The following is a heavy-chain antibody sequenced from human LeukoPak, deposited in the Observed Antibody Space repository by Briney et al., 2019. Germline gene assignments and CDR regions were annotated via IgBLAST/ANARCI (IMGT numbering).Heavy chain of an antibody. CDR3: ARGQRRFYCSSTSCRDSTLGY. V-gene: IGHV4-34*01. D-gene: IGHD2-2*01. CDR2: INHSGST. Sequence: SETLSLTCAVYGGSFSGYYWSWIRQPPGKGLEWIGEINHSGSTNYNPSLKSRVTISVDTSKNQFSLKLSSVTAADTAVYYCARGQRRFYCSSTSCRDSTLGYWGQGTLVTVSS. CDR1: GGSFSGYY. J-gene: IGHJ4*02.